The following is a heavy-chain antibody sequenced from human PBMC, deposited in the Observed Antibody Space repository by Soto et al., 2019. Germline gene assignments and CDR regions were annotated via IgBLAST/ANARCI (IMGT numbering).Heavy chain of an antibody. V-gene: IGHV3-30-3*01. J-gene: IGHJ4*02. CDR1: GFTFSTYA. Sequence: QVQLVESGGGVVQPGRSLRLSCAASGFTFSTYAMHWVRQAPGKGLEWVAVISYDGNNKYYADSVKGRFTISRDYSKNTLYLQMNSLRAVDTAVYYCARGGNLWFGEPFDYWGQGALVTVPS. CDR3: ARGGNLWFGEPFDY. D-gene: IGHD3-10*01. CDR2: ISYDGNNK.